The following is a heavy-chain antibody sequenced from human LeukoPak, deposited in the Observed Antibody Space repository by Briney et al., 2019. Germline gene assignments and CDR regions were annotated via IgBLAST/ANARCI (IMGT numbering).Heavy chain of an antibody. Sequence: PGGSLRLSCAASGFTFSSYAMSWVRRAPGKGLEWVSAISGSGGSTYYADSVKGRFTISRDNSKNTLYLQMNSLRAEDTAVYYCAKDGLMVRGVIRILGYFDYWGQGTLVTVSS. D-gene: IGHD3-10*01. CDR2: ISGSGGST. V-gene: IGHV3-23*01. CDR3: AKDGLMVRGVIRILGYFDY. J-gene: IGHJ4*02. CDR1: GFTFSSYA.